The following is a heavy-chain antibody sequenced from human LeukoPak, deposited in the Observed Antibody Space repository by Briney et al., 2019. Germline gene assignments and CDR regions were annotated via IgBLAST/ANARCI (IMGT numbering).Heavy chain of an antibody. CDR2: IWYDGSNK. Sequence: GGSLRLSCAASGFTFSSYGMHWVRQAPGKGLEWVAVIWYDGSNKYYADSVKGRFTISRDNSKNTLYLQMNSLRAEDTAVYYCARDLGSGSYSDNWFDPWGQGTLVTVSS. J-gene: IGHJ5*02. CDR3: ARDLGSGSYSDNWFDP. CDR1: GFTFSSYG. D-gene: IGHD3-10*01. V-gene: IGHV3-33*01.